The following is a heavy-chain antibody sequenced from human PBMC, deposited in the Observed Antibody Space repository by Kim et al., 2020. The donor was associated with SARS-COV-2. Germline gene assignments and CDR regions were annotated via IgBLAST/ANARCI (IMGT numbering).Heavy chain of an antibody. CDR1: GGSISSYY. D-gene: IGHD3-10*01. J-gene: IGHJ3*02. CDR3: ARHRGSLTAAPYDAFDI. Sequence: SETLSLTCTVSGGSISSYYWSWIRQPPGKGLEWIGYIYYSGSTNYNPSLKSRVTISVDTSKNQFSLKLSSMTAADTAVYYCARHRGSLTAAPYDAFDIWGQGTMVTVSS. CDR2: IYYSGST. V-gene: IGHV4-59*08.